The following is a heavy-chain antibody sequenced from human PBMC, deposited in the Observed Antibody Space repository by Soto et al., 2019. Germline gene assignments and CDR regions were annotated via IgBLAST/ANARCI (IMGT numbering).Heavy chain of an antibody. Sequence: SETLSLTCTVSGGSISSGGYYWSWIRQHPGKGLEWIGYIYYSGSTYYNPSLKSRVTISVDTSKNQFSLKLSSVTAADTAVYYCATNSYGDYSRNYYYYMDVWGKGTTVTVSS. V-gene: IGHV4-31*03. CDR3: ATNSYGDYSRNYYYYMDV. CDR2: IYYSGST. CDR1: GGSISSGGYY. D-gene: IGHD4-17*01. J-gene: IGHJ6*03.